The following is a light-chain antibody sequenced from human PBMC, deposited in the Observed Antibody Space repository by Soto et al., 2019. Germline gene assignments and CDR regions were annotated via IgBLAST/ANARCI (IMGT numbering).Light chain of an antibody. CDR3: QQYGSSPPIT. J-gene: IGKJ5*01. CDR1: QSISRW. Sequence: DIQMTQSPSSLSASVGDRVTITCRASQSISRWLAWYQQKPGRAPNLLIYDASSLESGVPSRFSGSGSGTEFTLSISRLEPEDFAVYYCQQYGSSPPITFGQGTRLEI. V-gene: IGKV1-5*01. CDR2: DAS.